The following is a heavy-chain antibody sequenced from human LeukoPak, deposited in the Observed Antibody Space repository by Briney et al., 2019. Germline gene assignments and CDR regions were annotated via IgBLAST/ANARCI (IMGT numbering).Heavy chain of an antibody. CDR2: INHSGST. Sequence: SETLSLTCAVYGGSFSGYYWSWIRQPPGKGLEWIGEINHSGSTNYNPSLKSRVTISVDTSKNQFSLKLSSVTAADTAVYYCARGGVGRLAYDYWGQGTLVTVSS. CDR1: GGSFSGYY. CDR3: ARGGVGRLAYDY. V-gene: IGHV4-34*01. J-gene: IGHJ4*02. D-gene: IGHD6-19*01.